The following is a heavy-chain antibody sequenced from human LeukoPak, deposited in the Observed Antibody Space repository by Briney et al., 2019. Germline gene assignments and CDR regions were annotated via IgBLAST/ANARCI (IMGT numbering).Heavy chain of an antibody. J-gene: IGHJ5*02. Sequence: HPGGSLRLSCEASGFTFGNYAMNWVCQAPGKGLEWVSTISGTGSSTYYADSAKGRFTISRDNSKDTLFLQLNSLTAADTAMYFCAKASVAIPQCCNSWGQGTLVTVSS. CDR2: ISGTGSST. D-gene: IGHD2-2*02. V-gene: IGHV3-23*01. CDR3: AKASVAIPQCCNS. CDR1: GFTFGNYA.